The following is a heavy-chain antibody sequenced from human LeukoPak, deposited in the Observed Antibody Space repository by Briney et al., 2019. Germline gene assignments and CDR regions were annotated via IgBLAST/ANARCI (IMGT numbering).Heavy chain of an antibody. J-gene: IGHJ2*01. Sequence: GASVMVSCKASGGTFSSYAISWVRQAPGQGLEWMGRIIPILGIANYAQKFQGRVTITADKSTSTAYMELSSLRSEDTAVYCCARDGFSGRSWYFDLWGRGTLVTVSS. V-gene: IGHV1-69*04. CDR3: ARDGFSGRSWYFDL. CDR1: GGTFSSYA. CDR2: IIPILGIA. D-gene: IGHD2/OR15-2a*01.